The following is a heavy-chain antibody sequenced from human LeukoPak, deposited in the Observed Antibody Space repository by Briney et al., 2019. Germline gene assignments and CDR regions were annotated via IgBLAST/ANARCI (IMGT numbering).Heavy chain of an antibody. CDR1: GFTFSSYS. V-gene: IGHV3-21*01. CDR2: ISSSSSYI. J-gene: IGHJ6*02. CDR3: ARDLVVVPAASEDYYYGMDV. Sequence: SGGSLRLSCAASGFTFSSYSMNWVRQAPGKGLEWVSSISSSSSYIYYADSVKGRFTISRDNAKNSLYLQMNSLRAEDTAVYYCARDLVVVPAASEDYYYGMDVWGQGTTVTVSS. D-gene: IGHD2-2*01.